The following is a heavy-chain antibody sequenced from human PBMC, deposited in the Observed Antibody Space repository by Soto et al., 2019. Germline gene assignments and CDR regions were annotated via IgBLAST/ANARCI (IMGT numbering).Heavy chain of an antibody. D-gene: IGHD6-19*01. J-gene: IGHJ4*02. Sequence: PSETLSLTCTVSGGSISSYYWSWIRQPPGKGLEWIGYIYYSGSTNYNPSLKSRVTISVDTSKNQFSLKLSSVTAADTAVYYCARGGIAVAGEFDYWGQGTLVNVSS. CDR2: IYYSGST. CDR3: ARGGIAVAGEFDY. CDR1: GGSISSYY. V-gene: IGHV4-59*01.